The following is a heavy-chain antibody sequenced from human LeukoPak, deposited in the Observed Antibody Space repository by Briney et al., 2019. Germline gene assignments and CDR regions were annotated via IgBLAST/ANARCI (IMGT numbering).Heavy chain of an antibody. Sequence: GGSLRLSCAASGFTFSSYAMTWVRQAPGKGLEWVATIRVDGSTEYPVDSMKGRFTISRDNAKNSLHLQMNSLRAEDTALYYCAKIAAAGYFDYWGQGTLVTVSS. CDR1: GFTFSSYA. V-gene: IGHV3-7*03. J-gene: IGHJ4*02. CDR2: IRVDGSTE. D-gene: IGHD6-13*01. CDR3: AKIAAAGYFDY.